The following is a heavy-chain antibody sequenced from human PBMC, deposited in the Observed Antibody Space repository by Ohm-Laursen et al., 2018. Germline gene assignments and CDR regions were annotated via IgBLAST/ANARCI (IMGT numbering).Heavy chain of an antibody. J-gene: IGHJ3*02. V-gene: IGHV3-7*01. CDR1: GLTFSSYW. CDR2: IKQDGSEK. D-gene: IGHD5-24*01. CDR3: ARGKRDGYKFTDAFDI. Sequence: GSLRLSCAASGLTFSSYWMMWVRQAPGKGLEWVAHIKQDGSEKYYVDSVKGRFTISRDNAKNSLYLQMNSLRAEDTAVYYCARGKRDGYKFTDAFDIWGQGTMVTVSS.